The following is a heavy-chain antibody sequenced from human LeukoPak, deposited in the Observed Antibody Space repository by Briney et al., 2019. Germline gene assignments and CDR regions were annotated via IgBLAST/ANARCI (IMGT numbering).Heavy chain of an antibody. J-gene: IGHJ4*02. D-gene: IGHD2-2*01. CDR3: ARPTRYCSSTSCYFRY. V-gene: IGHV4-34*01. CDR1: GGSFSGYY. Sequence: SETLSLTCAVYGGSFSGYYWSWIRQPPGKGLEWIGEINHSGSTNYNPSLKSRVTISVDTSKNQFSLKLSSVTAADTAVYYCARPTRYCSSTSCYFRYWSQGTLVTVSS. CDR2: INHSGST.